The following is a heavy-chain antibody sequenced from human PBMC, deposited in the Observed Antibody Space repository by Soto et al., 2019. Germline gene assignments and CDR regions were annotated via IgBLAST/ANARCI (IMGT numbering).Heavy chain of an antibody. Sequence: QVQLVESGGGVVQPGRSLRLSCAASGFTFSSYAMHWVRQAPGKGLEWVAVISYDGSNKYYADSVKGRFTISRDNSKNTLYLQMNSLRAEDTAVYYCASLYSSREAYWGQGTLVTVSS. D-gene: IGHD6-13*01. CDR1: GFTFSSYA. CDR3: ASLYSSREAY. V-gene: IGHV3-30-3*01. CDR2: ISYDGSNK. J-gene: IGHJ4*02.